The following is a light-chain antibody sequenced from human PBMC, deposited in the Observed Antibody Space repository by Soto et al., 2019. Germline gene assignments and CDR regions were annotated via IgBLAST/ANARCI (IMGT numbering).Light chain of an antibody. CDR2: EVS. CDR1: SSDVGGYNY. CDR3: SSYAGSNIVV. J-gene: IGLJ2*01. V-gene: IGLV2-8*01. Sequence: QSVLTQPPSASGSPGQSVTISCTGTSSDVGGYNYVSWYQQHPGKAPKLMIYEVSKRPSGVPDRFSGSKSGNTASLTVSGLQAEDEADYYCSSYAGSNIVVFGGGTKRTVL.